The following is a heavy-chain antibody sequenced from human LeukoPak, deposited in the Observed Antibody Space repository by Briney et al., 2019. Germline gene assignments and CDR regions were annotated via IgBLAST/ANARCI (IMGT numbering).Heavy chain of an antibody. CDR3: ARVGGDTGRSFDY. CDR1: GFSLNNDG. D-gene: IGHD5-18*01. CDR2: TRKRANSYTS. Sequence: GGSLRLSCAASGFSLNNDGNHWVRQAPGKGLEWVGRTRKRANSYTSEYAASVKGRFTISRDDSKNSLYLQMNSLKAEDTAVYYCARVGGDTGRSFDYWGQGTLVTVSS. V-gene: IGHV3-72*01. J-gene: IGHJ4*02.